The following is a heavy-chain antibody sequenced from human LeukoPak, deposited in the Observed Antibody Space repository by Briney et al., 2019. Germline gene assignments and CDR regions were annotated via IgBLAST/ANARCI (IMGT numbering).Heavy chain of an antibody. J-gene: IGHJ4*02. Sequence: PGGSLRVSCAASGSTFSSYAMHWVRQAPGKGLEWVAVIWYDGSNKYYADSVKGRFTISRDNSKNTLYLQMNGLRAEDTAVYYCARDRVVVAATEGYYFDYWGQGTLVTVSS. CDR3: ARDRVVVAATEGYYFDY. V-gene: IGHV3-33*01. CDR1: GSTFSSYA. CDR2: IWYDGSNK. D-gene: IGHD2-15*01.